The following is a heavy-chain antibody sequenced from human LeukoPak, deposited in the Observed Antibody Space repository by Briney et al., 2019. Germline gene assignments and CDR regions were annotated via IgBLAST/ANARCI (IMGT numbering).Heavy chain of an antibody. CDR3: ARTYSGYGNYYYYYMDV. J-gene: IGHJ6*03. V-gene: IGHV4-39*07. CDR2: IYYSGST. D-gene: IGHD5-12*01. CDR1: GGSISSSSYY. Sequence: SETLSLTCTVSGGSISSSSYYWGWIRQPPGTGLEWIGSIYYSGSTYYNPSLKSRVTISVDTSKNQFSLKLSSVTAADTAVYYCARTYSGYGNYYYYYMDVWGKGTTVTVSS.